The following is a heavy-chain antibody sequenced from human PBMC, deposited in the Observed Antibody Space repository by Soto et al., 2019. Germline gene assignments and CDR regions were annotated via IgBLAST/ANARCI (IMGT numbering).Heavy chain of an antibody. CDR1: GGTFSSYA. J-gene: IGHJ4*02. D-gene: IGHD3-9*01. CDR2: IIPIFGTA. CDR3: ARGIFDWSAFDY. Sequence: ASVKVSCKASGGTFSSYAISWVRQAPGQGLEWMGGIIPIFGTANYAQKFQGRVTITADESTSTAYMELSSLRSEDTAVYYCARGIFDWSAFDYWGQGTLVTVSS. V-gene: IGHV1-69*13.